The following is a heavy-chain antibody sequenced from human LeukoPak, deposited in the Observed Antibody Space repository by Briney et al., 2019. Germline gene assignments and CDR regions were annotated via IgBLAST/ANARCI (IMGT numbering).Heavy chain of an antibody. J-gene: IGHJ4*02. D-gene: IGHD3-3*01. CDR3: VRAVGGNDGRTFGY. Sequence: GGSLRLSCAASGFTFDDYGMSWVRQAPGKGLEWVSGINWNGGSTGYADSVKGRFTVSRDNAKNTLYLQMNSLRAEDTAMYYCVRAVGGNDGRTFGYWAQGTLVTVSS. V-gene: IGHV3-20*04. CDR1: GFTFDDYG. CDR2: INWNGGST.